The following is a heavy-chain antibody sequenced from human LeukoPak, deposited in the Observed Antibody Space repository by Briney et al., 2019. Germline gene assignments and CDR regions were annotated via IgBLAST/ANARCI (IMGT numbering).Heavy chain of an antibody. V-gene: IGHV3-23*01. CDR2: IGGRGGST. CDR1: GFRFRDYT. CDR3: GKEGGA. D-gene: IGHD3-16*01. J-gene: IGHJ5*02. Sequence: PGGSLRLSCAASGFRFRDYTMTWVRQAPGKGPEWVSAIGGRGGSTYYADSLGGRFTISRDNSKDMLYLQMNSLKVEDTATYYCGKEGGAWGQGTKVTVSS.